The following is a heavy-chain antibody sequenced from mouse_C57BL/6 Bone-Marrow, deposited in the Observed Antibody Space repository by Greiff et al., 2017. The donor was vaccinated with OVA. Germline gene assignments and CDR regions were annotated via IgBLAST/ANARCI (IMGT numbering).Heavy chain of an antibody. Sequence: QVHVKQSGAELVKPGASVKLSCKASGYTFTEYTIHWVKQRPGQGLEWIGWFYPGSGSIKYNEKFKDKATLTADKSSSTVYMELSRLTSEDSAVYFCARHDYYGSSLDYWGQGTTLTVSS. CDR1: GYTFTEYT. J-gene: IGHJ2*01. CDR3: ARHDYYGSSLDY. D-gene: IGHD1-1*01. CDR2: FYPGSGSI. V-gene: IGHV1-62-2*01.